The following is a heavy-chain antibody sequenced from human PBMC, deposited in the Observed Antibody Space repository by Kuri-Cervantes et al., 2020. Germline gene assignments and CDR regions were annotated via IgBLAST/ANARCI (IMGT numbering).Heavy chain of an antibody. CDR1: GGSFSGYY. CDR3: ARVFDWPTKFDP. Sequence: ESLKISCAVYGGSFSGYYWSWIRQPPGKGLEWIGEISHSGSTNYNPSLKSRVTISVDTSKNQFSLKLSSVTAADTAVYYCARVFDWPTKFDPWGQGTLVTVSS. J-gene: IGHJ5*02. V-gene: IGHV4-34*01. CDR2: ISHSGST. D-gene: IGHD3-9*01.